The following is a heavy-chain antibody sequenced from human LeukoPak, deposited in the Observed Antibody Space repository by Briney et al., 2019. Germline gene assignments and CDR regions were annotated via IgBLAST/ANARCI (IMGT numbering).Heavy chain of an antibody. CDR1: GFTFSSYS. Sequence: GGSLRLSCAASGFTFSSYSMNWVRQAPGKGLEWASSISSSSSYIYYADSVKGRFTISRDNAKNSLYLQMNSLRAEDTAVYYCARDLGGSYGGGGAFDIWGQGTMVTVSS. J-gene: IGHJ3*02. CDR2: ISSSSSYI. CDR3: ARDLGGSYGGGGAFDI. D-gene: IGHD1-26*01. V-gene: IGHV3-21*01.